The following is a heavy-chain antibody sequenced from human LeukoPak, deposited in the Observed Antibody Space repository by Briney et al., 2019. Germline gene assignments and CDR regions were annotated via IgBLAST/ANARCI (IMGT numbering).Heavy chain of an antibody. CDR3: ARDGPGYSSGWYSSYYYYGMDV. Sequence: ASVKVSCKASGGTFSSYAISWVRQAPGQGLEWMGRIIPILGIANYAQKFQGRVTITADKSTSTAYMELSSLRSEDTAVYYCARDGPGYSSGWYSSYYYYGMDVWGQGTTVTVSS. CDR2: IIPILGIA. V-gene: IGHV1-69*04. D-gene: IGHD6-19*01. J-gene: IGHJ6*02. CDR1: GGTFSSYA.